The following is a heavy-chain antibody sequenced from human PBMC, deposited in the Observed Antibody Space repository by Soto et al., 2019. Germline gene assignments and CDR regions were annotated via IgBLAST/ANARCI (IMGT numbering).Heavy chain of an antibody. CDR2: ISAYNGNT. D-gene: IGHD3-10*01. Sequence: ASVKVSCKASGYTFTSYGISWVRQAPGQGLEWMGWISAYNGNTNYAQKLQGRVTMTTDTSTSTAYMELRSLRSDDTAVYYCARGPAYGSGSYLKVRYWGQGTLVTVSS. CDR3: ARGPAYGSGSYLKVRY. V-gene: IGHV1-18*01. CDR1: GYTFTSYG. J-gene: IGHJ4*02.